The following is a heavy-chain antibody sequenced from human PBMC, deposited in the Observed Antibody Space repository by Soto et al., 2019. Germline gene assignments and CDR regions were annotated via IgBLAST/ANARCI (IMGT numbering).Heavy chain of an antibody. CDR3: ARDSLYCSSTSCYPANWFDP. CDR1: GFTFSSYA. Sequence: QVQLVESGGGVVQPGRSLRLSCAASGFTFSSYAMHWVRQAPGKGLEWVAVISYDGSNKYYADSVKGRFTISRDNSKNTLYLQMNSLRAEDTAVYYCARDSLYCSSTSCYPANWFDPWGQGTLVTVSS. D-gene: IGHD2-2*01. J-gene: IGHJ5*02. CDR2: ISYDGSNK. V-gene: IGHV3-30-3*01.